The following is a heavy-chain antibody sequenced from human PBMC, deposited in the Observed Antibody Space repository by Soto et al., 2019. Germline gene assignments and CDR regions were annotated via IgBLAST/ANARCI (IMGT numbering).Heavy chain of an antibody. Sequence: QVQLVQSGAEVKKPGSSVEVSCKASGGTFSDYIISWVRQAPGQGLEWMGRIIPILDIANYAQKFQGRVTITADKSTSTAYMELSSLRSEDTALYYCARDRGDYGDSGWFDPWGQGTLVTVSS. CDR3: ARDRGDYGDSGWFDP. J-gene: IGHJ5*02. D-gene: IGHD4-17*01. CDR1: GGTFSDYI. V-gene: IGHV1-69*08. CDR2: IIPILDIA.